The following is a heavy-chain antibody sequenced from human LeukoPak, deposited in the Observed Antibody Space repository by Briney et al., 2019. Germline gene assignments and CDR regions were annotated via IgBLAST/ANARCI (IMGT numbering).Heavy chain of an antibody. CDR3: ARVLSAIDF. Sequence: PGGSLRLSCAASGYTFSRYWMHWVRHGPGKGLVWVSRINEDGSSTSYAESVRGRFTISRDNAKNSLFLQMNSLRAGDTAVYYCARVLSAIDFWGQGTTVTVSS. D-gene: IGHD4/OR15-4a*01. CDR1: GYTFSRYW. CDR2: INEDGSST. V-gene: IGHV3-74*01. J-gene: IGHJ6*02.